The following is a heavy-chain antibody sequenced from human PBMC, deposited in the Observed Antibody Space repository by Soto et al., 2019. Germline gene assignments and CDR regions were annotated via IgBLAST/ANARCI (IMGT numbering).Heavy chain of an antibody. J-gene: IGHJ4*01. D-gene: IGHD2-2*01. CDR3: VRKYPGTRPFDY. Sequence: PGGSVRLSCAASGFTFNSYAMNWVRQAPGKGLAWVSAIGTDGNTYYANSVKGRFTISRDNSRTTLYLQMNSLRVEDTALYYCVRKYPGTRPFDYWGQGTLVTVSS. V-gene: IGHV3-23*01. CDR1: GFTFNSYA. CDR2: IGTDGNT.